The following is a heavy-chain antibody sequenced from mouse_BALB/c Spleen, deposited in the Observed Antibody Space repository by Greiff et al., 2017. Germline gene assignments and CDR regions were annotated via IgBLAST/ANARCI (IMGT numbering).Heavy chain of an antibody. CDR1: GFSLTSYG. V-gene: IGHV2-9*02. D-gene: IGHD2-1*01. CDR2: IWAGGST. J-gene: IGHJ4*01. CDR3: ARGESYGNYAMDY. Sequence: QVQLKESGPGLVAPSQSLSITCTVSGFSLTSYGVHWVRQPPGKGLEWLGVIWAGGSTNYNSALMSRLSISKDNSKSQVFLKMNSLQTDDTAMYYCARGESYGNYAMDYWGQGTSVTVSS.